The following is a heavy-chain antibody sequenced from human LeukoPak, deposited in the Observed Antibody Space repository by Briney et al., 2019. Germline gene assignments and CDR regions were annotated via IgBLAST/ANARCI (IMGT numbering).Heavy chain of an antibody. J-gene: IGHJ5*02. V-gene: IGHV4-34*01. CDR2: INHSGST. CDR1: GGSFSGYY. D-gene: IGHD3-9*01. CDR3: ARGPYFDWLSGFDP. Sequence: SETLSLTCAVYGGSFSGYYWSWIRQPPGKGLEWIGEINHSGSTNYNPSLKSRVTISVDTSKNQFSLKLSSVTATDTAVYYCARGPYFDWLSGFDPWGQGTLVTVSS.